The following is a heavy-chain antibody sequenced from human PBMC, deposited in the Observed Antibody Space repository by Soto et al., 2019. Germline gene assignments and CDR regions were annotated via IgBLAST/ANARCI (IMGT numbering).Heavy chain of an antibody. V-gene: IGHV4-34*01. CDR3: ARVVLRYFDWLLQDYYFHY. CDR2: INHSGST. J-gene: IGHJ4*02. Sequence: QVQLQQWGAGLLKPSETLSLTCAVYGGSFSGYYWSWIRQPPGKGLEWLGEINHSGSTNYNPSLKSRVTISVDTSKNQFSLKLSSVSAADTAVYYCARVVLRYFDWLLQDYYFHYWGQGTLVTVSS. D-gene: IGHD3-9*01. CDR1: GGSFSGYY.